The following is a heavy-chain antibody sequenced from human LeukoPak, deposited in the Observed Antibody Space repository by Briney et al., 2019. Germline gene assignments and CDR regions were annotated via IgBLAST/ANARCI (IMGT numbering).Heavy chain of an antibody. Sequence: SETLSLTCNVSGGSISSYYWSWIRQPPEKGLEWIGYIYYSGSTNYNPSLKSRVTISVDTSKNQFSLKLSSVTAADTAVYYCARTTYYYDSSGYSYYYYYYMDVWGKGTTVTVSS. CDR2: IYYSGST. J-gene: IGHJ6*03. D-gene: IGHD3-22*01. CDR1: GGSISSYY. V-gene: IGHV4-59*01. CDR3: ARTTYYYDSSGYSYYYYYYMDV.